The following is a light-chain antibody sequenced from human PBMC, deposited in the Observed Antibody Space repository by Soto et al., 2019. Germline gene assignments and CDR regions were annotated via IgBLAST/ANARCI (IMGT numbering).Light chain of an antibody. CDR1: QNVNNR. CDR2: GAS. CDR3: QQYAEGTPIT. Sequence: EILLTQSPGSLSVFPGERASLSCRASQNVNNRLAWYQQKAGQAPRLLISGASSRATGIPDRFSGSGSGTDFTLTISTLESDDFALYYCQQYAEGTPITFGQGTRLDIK. J-gene: IGKJ5*01. V-gene: IGKV3-20*01.